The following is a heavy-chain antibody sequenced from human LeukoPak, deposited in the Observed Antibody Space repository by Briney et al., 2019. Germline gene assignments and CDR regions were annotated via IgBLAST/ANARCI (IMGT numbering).Heavy chain of an antibody. CDR2: TTGSGGST. J-gene: IGHJ6*02. D-gene: IGHD1-14*01. CDR3: ARDLTPESSLANYGLDV. Sequence: GGSLRLPWVASGFIFTMYEATWVRHAPGKGRGWLSYTTGSGGSTHYADSVKGRFTVSRDNAKDSLYLQMTNLRVEDTAVYYCARDLTPESSLANYGLDVWGQGTTVIVSS. V-gene: IGHV3-48*03. CDR1: GFIFTMYE.